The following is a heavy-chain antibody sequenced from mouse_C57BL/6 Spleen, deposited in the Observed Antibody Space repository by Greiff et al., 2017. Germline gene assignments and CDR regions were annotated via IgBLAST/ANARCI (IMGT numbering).Heavy chain of an antibody. V-gene: IGHV1-55*01. CDR2: IYPGSGST. CDR1: GYTFTSYW. J-gene: IGHJ1*03. Sequence: QVQLQQPGAELVKPGASVKMSCKASGYTFTSYWITWVKQRPGQGLEWIGDIYPGSGSTNYNEKFKSKATLTVDKSSSTAYMQLSSLTSEDSAVYYCANRGYGSSGGYFDVWGTGTPVTVSS. D-gene: IGHD1-1*01. CDR3: ANRGYGSSGGYFDV.